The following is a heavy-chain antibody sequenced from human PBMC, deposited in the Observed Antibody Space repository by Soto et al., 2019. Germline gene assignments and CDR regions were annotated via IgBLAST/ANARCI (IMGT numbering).Heavy chain of an antibody. Sequence: GGSLRLSCAASGFTFSSYAMHWVRQAPGKGLEWVAVISYDGSNKYYADSVKGRFTISRDNSKNTLYLQMNSLRAEDTAVYYCARGAGLKRPADYWGQGTLVTVSS. J-gene: IGHJ4*02. CDR3: ARGAGLKRPADY. D-gene: IGHD6-25*01. CDR1: GFTFSSYA. V-gene: IGHV3-30-3*01. CDR2: ISYDGSNK.